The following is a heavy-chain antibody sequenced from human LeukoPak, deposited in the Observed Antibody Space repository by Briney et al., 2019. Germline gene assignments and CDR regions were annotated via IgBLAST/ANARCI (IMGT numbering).Heavy chain of an antibody. J-gene: IGHJ4*02. V-gene: IGHV7-4-1*02. Sequence: ASVKVSCKASGYTFTSYAINWVRQAPGQGLEWMGWINTNTGNPTYAQGFTGRFVFSLDTSVSTAYLQISSLKAEDTAVYYCARGPANPKGGTYYVDQWYFDYWGQGTLVTVSS. D-gene: IGHD1-26*01. CDR2: INTNTGNP. CDR3: ARGPANPKGGTYYVDQWYFDY. CDR1: GYTFTSYA.